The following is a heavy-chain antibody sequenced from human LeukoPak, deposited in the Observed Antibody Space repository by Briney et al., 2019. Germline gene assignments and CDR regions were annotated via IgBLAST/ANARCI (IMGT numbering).Heavy chain of an antibody. CDR2: ISGSGGST. V-gene: IGHV3-23*01. Sequence: PGGSLRLSCATSGFTFSSYVMNWVRQAPGKGLEWVSSISGSGGSTYYADSVKGRFTISRDNSKNTLYLQMSSLRAEDTAVYYCAKGSSSDCINFWGQGTLVIVSS. D-gene: IGHD6-19*01. CDR3: AKGSSSDCINF. CDR1: GFTFSSYV. J-gene: IGHJ4*02.